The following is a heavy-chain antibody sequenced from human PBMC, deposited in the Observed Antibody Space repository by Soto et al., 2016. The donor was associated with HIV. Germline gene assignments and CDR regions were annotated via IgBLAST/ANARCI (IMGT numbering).Heavy chain of an antibody. CDR2: IKSKTDGGTT. V-gene: IGHV3-15*01. D-gene: IGHD4-17*01. J-gene: IGHJ4*02. CDR3: SGRATTVNFDY. CDR1: GFTFSNAW. Sequence: EVQLVESGGGLVKPGGSLRLSCAASGFTFSNAWMSWVRQAPGKGLEWAGRIKSKTDGGTTDYAAPVKGRFTISRDDSKNTLYLQMNSLKTEDTAVYYCSGRATTVNFDYWGQGTLVTVSS.